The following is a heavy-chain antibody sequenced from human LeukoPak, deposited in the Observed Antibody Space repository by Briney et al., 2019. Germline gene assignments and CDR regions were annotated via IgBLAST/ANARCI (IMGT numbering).Heavy chain of an antibody. Sequence: GRSLRLSCAVSGFTFSSYAMHWVRQAPGKGLEWVAVISYDGSNKYYADSVKGRFTISRDNSKNTLYLQMNSLRAEDTAVYYCAADGIRGGDSYGQPWGQGTLVTVSS. D-gene: IGHD5-18*01. V-gene: IGHV3-30*04. CDR2: ISYDGSNK. CDR3: AADGIRGGDSYGQP. CDR1: GFTFSSYA. J-gene: IGHJ5*02.